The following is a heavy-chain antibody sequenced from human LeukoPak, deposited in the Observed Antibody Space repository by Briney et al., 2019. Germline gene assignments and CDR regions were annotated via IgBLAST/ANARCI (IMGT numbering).Heavy chain of an antibody. D-gene: IGHD2-2*01. CDR2: ISGSGGST. CDR3: AKTRGYASTGQALYYFDS. V-gene: IGHV3-23*01. J-gene: IGHJ4*02. CDR1: GFTFSTYA. Sequence: GGSLRLSCAASGFTFSTYAMSWVRQAPGKGLEWVPAISGSGGSTDYADSVKGRFTISRDNSKNTLYLQMNSLRAEDTAVYSCAKTRGYASTGQALYYFDSWGQGTLVTVSS.